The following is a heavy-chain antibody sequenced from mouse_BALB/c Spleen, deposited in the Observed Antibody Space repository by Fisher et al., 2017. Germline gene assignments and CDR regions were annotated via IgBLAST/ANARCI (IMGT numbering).Heavy chain of an antibody. V-gene: IGHV1-4*01. Sequence: KFKGKATLTADKSSSTAYMQLSSLTSEDSAVYYCARSYYDYDDAMDYWGQGTSVTVSS. J-gene: IGHJ4*01. CDR3: ARSYYDYDDAMDY. D-gene: IGHD2-4*01.